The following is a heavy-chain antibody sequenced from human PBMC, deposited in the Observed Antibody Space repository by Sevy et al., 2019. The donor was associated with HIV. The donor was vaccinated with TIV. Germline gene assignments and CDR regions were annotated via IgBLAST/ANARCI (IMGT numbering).Heavy chain of an antibody. J-gene: IGHJ4*02. CDR1: GFTYNGYC. D-gene: IGHD6-19*01. Sequence: GGSLRLSCAASGFTYNGYCMHWVRQAPGKGLEWEAVIGYDGSNKEHADSMKGRFTMSRDNSKNTLYLQMNNLRAEDTAVYYCARESIAVAGVGYYFHYWGQGTLVTVSS. V-gene: IGHV3-33*01. CDR2: IGYDGSNK. CDR3: ARESIAVAGVGYYFHY.